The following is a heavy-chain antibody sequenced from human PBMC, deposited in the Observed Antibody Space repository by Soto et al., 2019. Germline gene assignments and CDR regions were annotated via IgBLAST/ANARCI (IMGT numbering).Heavy chain of an antibody. J-gene: IGHJ5*02. CDR2: IIPIFGTA. CDR1: GGTFSSYA. Sequence: QVQLVQSGAEVKKPGSSVKVSCKAPGGTFSSYAISWVRQAPGQGLEWMGGIIPIFGTANYAQKFQGRVTXTXDGXTSTAYMELSSLRSEDTAVYYCAREVRGGYDGSAPWGQGTLVTVSS. V-gene: IGHV1-69*05. D-gene: IGHD3-16*01. CDR3: AREVRGGYDGSAP.